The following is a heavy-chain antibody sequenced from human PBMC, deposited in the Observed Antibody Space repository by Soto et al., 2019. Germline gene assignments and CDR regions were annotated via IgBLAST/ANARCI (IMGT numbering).Heavy chain of an antibody. CDR3: ARGLGVEMATVTPY. J-gene: IGHJ4*02. Sequence: EVQLVESGGGLIQPGGSLRLSCAASGFTVSSNYMSWVRQAPGKGLEWVSVIYSGGSTYYADSVKGRFTISRDNSKNTLYLQMNSLRAEDTAVYYCARGLGVEMATVTPYWGQGTLVTVSS. V-gene: IGHV3-53*01. D-gene: IGHD4-4*01. CDR1: GFTVSSNY. CDR2: IYSGGST.